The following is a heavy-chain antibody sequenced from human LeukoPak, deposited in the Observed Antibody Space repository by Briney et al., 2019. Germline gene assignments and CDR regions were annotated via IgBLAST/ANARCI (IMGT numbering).Heavy chain of an antibody. V-gene: IGHV3-21*06. CDR1: EFTFSCYT. CDR2: ISSRNTYI. Sequence: GGSLRLSCAASEFTFSCYTMNWVRQAPGKGLEWVSSISSRNTYIYYADSVKGRFTISRDNAKNSVYLQMNSLRAEDTAVYYCARSGYCSTPTCDFDYWGQGTLATVSS. D-gene: IGHD2-2*01. CDR3: ARSGYCSTPTCDFDY. J-gene: IGHJ4*02.